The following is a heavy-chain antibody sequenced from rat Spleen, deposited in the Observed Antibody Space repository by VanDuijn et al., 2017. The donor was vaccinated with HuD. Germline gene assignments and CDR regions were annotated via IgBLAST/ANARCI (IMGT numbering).Heavy chain of an antibody. CDR2: INYDGTNI. CDR3: AVAGFGY. V-gene: IGHV5-22*01. CDR1: GFTFSNYY. Sequence: EVHLVETGGGLVQPGRSLKLSCVASGFTFSNYYMAWVRQAPKKGLEWVASINYDGTNIHYRDSVKGRFTISRANSENTVYLQMNSLRSEDTATYYCAVAGFGYWGQGVMVTVSS. D-gene: IGHD4-3*01. J-gene: IGHJ2*01.